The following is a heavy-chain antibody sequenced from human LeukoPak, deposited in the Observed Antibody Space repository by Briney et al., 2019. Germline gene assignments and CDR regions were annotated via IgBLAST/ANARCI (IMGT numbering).Heavy chain of an antibody. Sequence: GGSLRLSCAASGFTFNNAWMNWVRQAPGEGLEWVGRIKSKTEGGTTVYGAPVKGRFTISRDDSKNTLYLQMNSPKTEDTAVYYCTTVGDYDYFDYWGQGTLVTVSS. V-gene: IGHV3-15*01. CDR1: GFTFNNAW. D-gene: IGHD5-12*01. CDR3: TTVGDYDYFDY. J-gene: IGHJ4*02. CDR2: IKSKTEGGTT.